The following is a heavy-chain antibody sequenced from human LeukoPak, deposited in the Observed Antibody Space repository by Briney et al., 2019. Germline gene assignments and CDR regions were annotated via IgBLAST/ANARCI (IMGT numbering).Heavy chain of an antibody. Sequence: PGGSLRLSCTASGFTFGDHDMSWFRQAPGKGLEWVGFIRSKTYGGTTEYAASVKGRFTISRDNAKNSLYLQMNSLRAEDTAVYYCARDPRFLEWLSTFDYWGQGTLVTVSS. CDR1: GFTFGDHD. CDR2: IRSKTYGGTT. V-gene: IGHV3-49*03. CDR3: ARDPRFLEWLSTFDY. D-gene: IGHD3-3*01. J-gene: IGHJ4*02.